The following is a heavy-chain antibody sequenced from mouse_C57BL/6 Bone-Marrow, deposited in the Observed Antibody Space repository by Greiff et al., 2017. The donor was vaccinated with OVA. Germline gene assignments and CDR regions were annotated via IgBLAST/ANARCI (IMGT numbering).Heavy chain of an antibody. J-gene: IGHJ2*01. V-gene: IGHV5-4*03. CDR2: ISDGGSYT. CDR3: ARGGTWGYFDY. CDR1: GFTFSSYA. Sequence: EVKLEESGGGLVKPGGSLKLSCAASGFTFSSYAMSWVRQTPEKRLEWVATISDGGSYTYYPDNVKGRFTISRDNAKNNLYLQMSHLKSEDTAMYYCARGGTWGYFDYWGQGTTLTVSS. D-gene: IGHD3-3*01.